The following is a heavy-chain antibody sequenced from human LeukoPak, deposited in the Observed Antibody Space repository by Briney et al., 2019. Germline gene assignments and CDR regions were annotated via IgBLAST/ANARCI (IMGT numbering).Heavy chain of an antibody. D-gene: IGHD7-27*01. Sequence: GGSLRLSCAASGFAFSSYSMSWVRQAPGKGLEWVSSINVSPAYISYADSVKGRFTISRDNAKNSLCLQMNSLRAEDTAVYFCARDLNWGAGALDIWGQGTVVTVSS. CDR3: ARDLNWGAGALDI. J-gene: IGHJ3*02. CDR1: GFAFSSYS. V-gene: IGHV3-21*01. CDR2: INVSPAYI.